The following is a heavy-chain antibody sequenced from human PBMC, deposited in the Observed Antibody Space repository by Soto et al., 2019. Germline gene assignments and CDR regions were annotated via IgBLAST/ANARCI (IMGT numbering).Heavy chain of an antibody. CDR2: IWYDGSNT. D-gene: IGHD2-15*01. Sequence: SLRFSGAAPGFTSSSYAMHGVRQAPGKGLEWVAVIWYDGSNTYYADSVKRRFTISRDNSKNTLYLQMNSLRDEDTAVYYCAREKHSCSYYGMDVWGQGTTVTVS. V-gene: IGHV3-33*01. CDR1: GFTSSSYA. CDR3: AREKHSCSYYGMDV. J-gene: IGHJ6*02.